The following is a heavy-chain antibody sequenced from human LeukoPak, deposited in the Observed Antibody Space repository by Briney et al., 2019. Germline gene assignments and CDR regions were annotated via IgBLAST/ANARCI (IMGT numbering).Heavy chain of an antibody. D-gene: IGHD6-19*01. V-gene: IGHV1-69*13. CDR2: IIPIFGTA. Sequence: SVKVSCKASGYIFTGFYVHWVRQAPGQGLEWMGGIIPIFGTANYAQKFQGRVTITADESTSTAYMELSSLRSEDTAVYYCARNPSLDSSGWYFDYWGQGTLVTVSS. CDR3: ARNPSLDSSGWYFDY. CDR1: GYIFTGFY. J-gene: IGHJ4*02.